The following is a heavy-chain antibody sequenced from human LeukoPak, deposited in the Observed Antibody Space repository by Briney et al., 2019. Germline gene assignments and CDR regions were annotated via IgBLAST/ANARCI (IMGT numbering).Heavy chain of an antibody. CDR1: GGSFSGYY. CDR2: INHSGST. CDR3: ARIRYYYDSSGYPYED. D-gene: IGHD3-22*01. Sequence: SETLSLTCAVYGGSFSGYYWSWIRQPPGKGLEWIGEINHSGSTNYNPSLKSRVTISVDTSKNQFSLKLSSVTAADTAVYYCARIRYYYDSSGYPYEDWGQGTLVTASS. J-gene: IGHJ4*02. V-gene: IGHV4-34*01.